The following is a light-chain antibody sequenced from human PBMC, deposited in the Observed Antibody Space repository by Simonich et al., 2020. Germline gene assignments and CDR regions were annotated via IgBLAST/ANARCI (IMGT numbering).Light chain of an antibody. Sequence: QSALTQPRSVSGSPGQSVTISCTGTSSDVGGYNYVSWYQQHPGKAPKLMIYDVSQRPSGVPDRFSGSKSGNTASLTISGLQAEDEADYYCCSYAGSYPWVFGGGTKLTVL. CDR2: DVS. CDR1: SSDVGGYNY. V-gene: IGLV2-11*01. J-gene: IGLJ3*02. CDR3: CSYAGSYPWV.